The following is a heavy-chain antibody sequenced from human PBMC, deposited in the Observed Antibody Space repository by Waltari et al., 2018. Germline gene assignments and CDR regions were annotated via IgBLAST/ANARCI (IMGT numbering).Heavy chain of an antibody. CDR1: GDSISSSDF. CDR2: VHGSGRS. V-gene: IGHV4-4*02. CDR3: ARDRGRGLYLDS. Sequence: QLQLQQSGPGLVKPSESLSLTCPVSGDSISSSDFWNWVRQPPGKGLEWIGQVHGSGRSNYTPSLESRVTVSIDTSKNQFSLKVSSATAADTAVYYCARDRGRGLYLDSWGQGTQVTVSP. J-gene: IGHJ4*02. D-gene: IGHD2-15*01.